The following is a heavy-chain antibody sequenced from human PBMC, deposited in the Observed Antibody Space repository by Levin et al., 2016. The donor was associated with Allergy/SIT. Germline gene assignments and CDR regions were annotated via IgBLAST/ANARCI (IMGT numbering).Heavy chain of an antibody. Sequence: GSLRLSCAVYGGSFSGYYWSGIRQPPGKGLEWIGEINHSGSTNYNPSLKSRVTISVDTSKNQFSLKLSSVTAADTAVYYCARGAPYFDYWGQGTLVTVSS. V-gene: IGHV4-34*01. CDR1: GGSFSGYY. CDR2: INHSGST. J-gene: IGHJ4*02. CDR3: ARGAPYFDY.